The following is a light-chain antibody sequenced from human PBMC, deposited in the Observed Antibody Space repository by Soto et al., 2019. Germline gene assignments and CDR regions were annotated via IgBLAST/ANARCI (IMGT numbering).Light chain of an antibody. CDR1: SGDIGRYDF. CDR2: EVD. J-gene: IGLJ2*01. CDR3: SAYAGGNIVI. V-gene: IGLV2-8*01. Sequence: QSVLTQPPSASGSPGQSVTISCSGTSGDIGRYDFVSWYQQHPGKVPKLLIYEVDKRPSGVPDRFSGSKSGDRAALTVSGLQFADEADYHCSAYAGGNIVIFGGGTKLTVL.